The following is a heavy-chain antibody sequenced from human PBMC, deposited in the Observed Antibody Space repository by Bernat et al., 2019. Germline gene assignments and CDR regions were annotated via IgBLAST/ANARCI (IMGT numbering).Heavy chain of an antibody. J-gene: IGHJ4*02. CDR1: GFTFSSYG. CDR3: ARDPSAVQLEQPPPLDY. V-gene: IGHV3-33*01. Sequence: QVQLVESGGGVVQPGRSLRLSCAASGFTFSSYGMHWVRQAPGKGLEWVAVIWYDGSNKYYADSVKCRFTISRDNSKNTLYLQMNSLRAEDTAVYYCARDPSAVQLEQPPPLDYWGQGTLVTVSS. D-gene: IGHD1-1*01. CDR2: IWYDGSNK.